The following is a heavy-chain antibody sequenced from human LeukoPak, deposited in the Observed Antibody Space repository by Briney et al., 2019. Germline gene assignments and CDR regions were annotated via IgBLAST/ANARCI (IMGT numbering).Heavy chain of an antibody. Sequence: ASVKVSCKASGYTFTGYYMHWVRQAPGQGLEWMGWINPNSGDTNYAQRFQGRVTMTRDTSISTAYMELSSLGSDDTAVYYCARSRSGTYSAWGQGSLVTVSS. J-gene: IGHJ4*02. CDR3: ARSRSGTYSA. CDR2: INPNSGDT. D-gene: IGHD1-26*01. CDR1: GYTFTGYY. V-gene: IGHV1-2*02.